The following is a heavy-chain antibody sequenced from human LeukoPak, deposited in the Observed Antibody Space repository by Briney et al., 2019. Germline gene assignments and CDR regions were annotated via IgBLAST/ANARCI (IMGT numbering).Heavy chain of an antibody. CDR3: ARSFSGSYFPYYYYMDV. Sequence: SETLSLTCTVSGGSISSYYWSWIRQPPGKGLEWIGYIYYSGSTNYNPSLKSRVAISVDTSKNQFSLKLSSVTAADTAVYHCARSFSGSYFPYYYYMDVWGKGTTVTVSS. J-gene: IGHJ6*03. CDR2: IYYSGST. V-gene: IGHV4-59*01. CDR1: GGSISSYY. D-gene: IGHD1-26*01.